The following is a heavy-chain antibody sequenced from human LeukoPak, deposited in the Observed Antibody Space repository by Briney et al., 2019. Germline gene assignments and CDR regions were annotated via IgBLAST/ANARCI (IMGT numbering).Heavy chain of an antibody. D-gene: IGHD3-16*01. Sequence: GGSLRLSCAVSGLTFNNYAMSWVRQAPGKGLEWVSAISKSGDHTYSAASAKGRFTIYRDNSKNTQYLQMNSLRAEDTAVYYCATSWGPDTSAFRWGRDGMDVWGQGTTVIVS. CDR3: ATSWGPDTSAFRWGRDGMDV. J-gene: IGHJ6*02. V-gene: IGHV3-23*01. CDR1: GLTFNNYA. CDR2: ISKSGDHT.